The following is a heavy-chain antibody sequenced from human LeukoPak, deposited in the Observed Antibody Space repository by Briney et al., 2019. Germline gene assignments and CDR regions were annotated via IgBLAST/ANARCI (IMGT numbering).Heavy chain of an antibody. CDR1: GGSFSGYY. D-gene: IGHD6-13*01. V-gene: IGHV4-34*01. Sequence: PSETLSLTCAVYGGSFSGYYWSWIRQPPGKGLEWIGEINHSGSTNYNPSLKSRVTISVDTSKNQFSLKLSSVTAADTAVYYCARPKTHGSIAAAGTGRHWFDPWGQGTLVTVSS. CDR2: INHSGST. J-gene: IGHJ5*02. CDR3: ARPKTHGSIAAAGTGRHWFDP.